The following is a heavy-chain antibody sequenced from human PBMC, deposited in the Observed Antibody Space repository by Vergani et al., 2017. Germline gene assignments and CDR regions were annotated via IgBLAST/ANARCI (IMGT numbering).Heavy chain of an antibody. J-gene: IGHJ6*02. CDR2: IIPVLGKT. Sequence: QVQLVQSGAEVKKPGSSVKVSCKASGATFRSNTISWVRQVPGQGLEWMGRIIPVLGKTKYAQDFQGRLTITADTSTSTGYMELTSLRSQDTAVYYCARDPRGYGGDPEGHYDGMGVWGQGTTVTVSS. V-gene: IGHV1-69*08. CDR1: GATFRSNT. CDR3: ARDPRGYGGDPEGHYDGMGV. D-gene: IGHD2-21*02.